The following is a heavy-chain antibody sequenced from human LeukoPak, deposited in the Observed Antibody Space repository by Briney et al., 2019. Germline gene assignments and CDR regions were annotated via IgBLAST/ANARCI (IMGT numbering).Heavy chain of an antibody. CDR1: GGSISSYY. V-gene: IGHV4-59*08. D-gene: IGHD4-17*01. CDR3: ARLLRVTTVGPDLYYFDY. CDR2: IYNSGST. Sequence: TSETLSLTCTVSGGSISSYYWSWIRQPPGKGLEWIGYIYNSGSTNYNPSLKSRVTISVDTSKNQFSLKVSSVTAADTAVYYCARLLRVTTVGPDLYYFDYWGQGTLVTVSS. J-gene: IGHJ4*02.